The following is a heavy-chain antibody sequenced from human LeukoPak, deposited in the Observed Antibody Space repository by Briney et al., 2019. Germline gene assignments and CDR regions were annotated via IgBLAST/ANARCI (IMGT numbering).Heavy chain of an antibody. CDR1: GYTFTSYD. D-gene: IGHD3-10*01. CDR3: ARGLKERNYRVRGPHPNWFDP. V-gene: IGHV1-8*01. CDR2: MNPNSGNT. J-gene: IGHJ5*02. Sequence: GASVKVSCKVSGYTFTSYDINWVRQATGQGLEWMGWMNPNSGNTGYAQKFQGRVTMTRNTSISTAYMELSSLRSEDTAVYYCARGLKERNYRVRGPHPNWFDPWGQGTQVTVSS.